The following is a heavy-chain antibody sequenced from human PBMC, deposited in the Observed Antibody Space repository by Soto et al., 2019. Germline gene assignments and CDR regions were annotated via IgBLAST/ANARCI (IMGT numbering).Heavy chain of an antibody. D-gene: IGHD3-10*01. CDR1: GDTFNFYS. Sequence: QVQLVQSGAEVKRPGSSVKVSCKASGDTFNFYSINWVRQAPGLGLEWMGRVNPIVSMSNYAQKFQGRVTITADKSTSTVYQEPSRLGSEGSANYFRASSYGSGYRAFDYWGQGALVTVSS. J-gene: IGHJ4*02. CDR3: ASSYGSGYRAFDY. CDR2: VNPIVSMS. V-gene: IGHV1-69*02.